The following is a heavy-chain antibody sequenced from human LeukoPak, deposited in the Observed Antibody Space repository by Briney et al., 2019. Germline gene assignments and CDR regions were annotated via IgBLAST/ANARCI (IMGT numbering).Heavy chain of an antibody. J-gene: IGHJ3*02. D-gene: IGHD6-13*01. Sequence: SETLSLTCAVNGGSFSGYYCNWIRQPPGKGLEWIGDITHTGSTNDNPSLAGRVTVSVDTSKNQFSLSLASVTAADTALYYCARGSPAADDAFDIWGQGTLVTVPS. V-gene: IGHV4-34*01. CDR1: GGSFSGYY. CDR3: ARGSPAADDAFDI. CDR2: ITHTGST.